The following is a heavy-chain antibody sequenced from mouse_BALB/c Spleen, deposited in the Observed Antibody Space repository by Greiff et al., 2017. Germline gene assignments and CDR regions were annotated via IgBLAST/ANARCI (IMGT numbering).Heavy chain of an antibody. CDR1: GFNIKDYY. Sequence: EVQLQQSGAELVRSGASVKLSCTASGFNIKDYYMHWVKQRPEQGLEWIGWIDPENGDTEYAPKFQGKATMTADTSSNTAYLQLSSLTSEDTAVYYCNAWGTTATWYFDVWGAGTTVTVSS. V-gene: IGHV14-4*02. CDR2: IDPENGDT. J-gene: IGHJ1*01. CDR3: NAWGTTATWYFDV. D-gene: IGHD1-2*01.